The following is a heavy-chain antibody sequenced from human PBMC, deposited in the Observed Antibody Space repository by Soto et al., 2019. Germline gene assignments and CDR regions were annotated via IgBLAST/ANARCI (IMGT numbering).Heavy chain of an antibody. CDR1: GYTFTNYA. D-gene: IGHD3-10*01. CDR3: ARGPLLWGDV. V-gene: IGHV1-3*01. J-gene: IGHJ6*02. CDR2: INAGNGNT. Sequence: QVQLVQAGAEVKKPGASVKVSCKASGYTFTNYAMHLVRQAPGQRLEWMGWINAGNGNTKYSQKFQGRVTITRDTSASTAYMELSSLRYEDTAGYYCARGPLLWGDVWGQGTTVTVSS.